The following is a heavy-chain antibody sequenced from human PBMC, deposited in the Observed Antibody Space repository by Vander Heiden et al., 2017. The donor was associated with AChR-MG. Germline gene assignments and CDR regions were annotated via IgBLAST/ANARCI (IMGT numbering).Heavy chain of an antibody. D-gene: IGHD6-19*01. CDR2: VYDAGST. CDR1: GDSISSYY. J-gene: IGHJ6*02. V-gene: IGHV4-59*08. Sequence: QVQLQESGPGLVKPSETLSLPCTVSGDSISSYYLSWVRQPPGKGLEWLGYVYDAGSTTYNPSLKGRVTISVDTSKNQISLRLSSVTAADTALYYCASQRGGWRYYYGLDVWGQGTTVTVSS. CDR3: ASQRGGWRYYYGLDV.